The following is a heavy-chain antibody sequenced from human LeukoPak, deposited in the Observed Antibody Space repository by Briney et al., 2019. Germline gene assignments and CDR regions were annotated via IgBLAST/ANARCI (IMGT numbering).Heavy chain of an antibody. CDR1: GFTFSDYY. CDR3: ARGLSGSCYDY. CDR2: ISSSSSYT. D-gene: IGHD2-15*01. Sequence: GGSLRLSCAASGFTFSDYYMSWIRQAPGKGLEWVSYISSSSSYTNYADSVKGRFTISRGNAKNSLYLQMNSLRAEDTAVYYCARGLSGSCYDYWGQGTLVTVSS. J-gene: IGHJ4*02. V-gene: IGHV3-11*06.